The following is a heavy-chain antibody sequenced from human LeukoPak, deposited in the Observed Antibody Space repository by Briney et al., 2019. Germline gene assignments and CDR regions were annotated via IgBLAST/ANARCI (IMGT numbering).Heavy chain of an antibody. CDR1: GFKFDEYV. D-gene: IGHD3-10*01. CDR3: AKGTQRGNSGWGYFIDY. V-gene: IGHV3-9*01. J-gene: IGHJ4*02. Sequence: GRSLRLSCEASGFKFDEYVMHWVRQAPGKGLEWVPGINWNSGSIDYADSVKGRFTISRDNAKNFLYVQMNNLRAEDTALYYCAKGTQRGNSGWGYFIDYWGQGILVTVSS. CDR2: INWNSGSI.